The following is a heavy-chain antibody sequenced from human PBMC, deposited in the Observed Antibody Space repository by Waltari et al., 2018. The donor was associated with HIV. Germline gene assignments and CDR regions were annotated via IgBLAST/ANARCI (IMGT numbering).Heavy chain of an antibody. V-gene: IGHV3-7*01. CDR3: ARGWDYGDNYDY. CDR2: IKQDGNEK. CDR1: GFTFGPSW. J-gene: IGHJ4*02. Sequence: LVESGGGLVEPGGSLRLYCVGSGFTFGPSWMNWVRRAPAKGREMVDTIKQDGNEKYYVDSVKGRFTISRDNAEKSVYLQMNSLTAEDTAVYYCARGWDYGDNYDYWGQGTLVIVSS. D-gene: IGHD4-17*01.